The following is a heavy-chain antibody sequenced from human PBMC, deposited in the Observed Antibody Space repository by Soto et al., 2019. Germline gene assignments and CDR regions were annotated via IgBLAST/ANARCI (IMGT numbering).Heavy chain of an antibody. V-gene: IGHV3-23*01. J-gene: IGHJ4*02. D-gene: IGHD6-19*01. CDR2: FSGGNT. CDR3: AKEVGGSGWYTVDY. CDR1: GFSFSSYA. Sequence: EVQLLESGGGLVQPGGSLRLSCVASGFSFSSYAMSWVRQAPGKGLEWVSAFSGGNTFYADSVKGRFTISRDNSKNTVYLQMNSLRAEDTAVYYCAKEVGGSGWYTVDYWGQGTLVTVSS.